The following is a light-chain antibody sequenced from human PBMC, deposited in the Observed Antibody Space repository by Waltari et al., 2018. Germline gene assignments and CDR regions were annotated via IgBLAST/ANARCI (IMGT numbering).Light chain of an antibody. J-gene: IGLJ2*01. CDR3: QAWDSSTEV. V-gene: IGLV3-1*01. Sequence: SYELPQPPSLSVSPGQTASITCSGDKLGDKYACWYQQKPGQSPVLVIYQDTKRPSGIPERFSGSNSGNTATLTISGTQAMDEADYYCQAWDSSTEVFGGGTKLTVL. CDR1: KLGDKY. CDR2: QDT.